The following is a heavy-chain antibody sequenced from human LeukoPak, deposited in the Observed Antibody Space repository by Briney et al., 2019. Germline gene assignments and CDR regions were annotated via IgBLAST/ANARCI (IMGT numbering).Heavy chain of an antibody. Sequence: PGGSLRLSCAASGFTFSNHAMSWVRQAPGKGLEWVSTLGGSGGNTFYADSVKGRSTISRDNSKNTLYLQMNSLRAEDSAVYYCAKGGRFSSGWAYDYWGQGMLVTVSS. D-gene: IGHD6-19*01. CDR1: GFTFSNHA. V-gene: IGHV3-23*01. CDR2: LGGSGGNT. J-gene: IGHJ4*02. CDR3: AKGGRFSSGWAYDY.